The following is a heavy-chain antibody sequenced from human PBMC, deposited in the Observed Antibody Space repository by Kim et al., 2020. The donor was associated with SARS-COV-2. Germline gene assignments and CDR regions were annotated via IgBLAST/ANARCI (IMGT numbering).Heavy chain of an antibody. CDR3: AKAAYCGGDCYFGTYYY. J-gene: IGHJ6*01. CDR1: GFTFGDYG. Sequence: GGSLRLSCAASGFTFGDYGMHWVRQAPGKGLEWVSGISWNSGSIGYADSVKGRFTISRDNAKNSLYLQMNSLRAEDTALYYCAKAAYCGGDCYFGTYYY. CDR2: ISWNSGSI. V-gene: IGHV3-9*01. D-gene: IGHD2-21*01.